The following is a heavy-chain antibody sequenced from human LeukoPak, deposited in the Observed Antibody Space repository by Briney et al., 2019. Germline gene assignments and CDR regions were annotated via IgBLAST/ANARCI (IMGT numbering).Heavy chain of an antibody. J-gene: IGHJ4*02. CDR1: GFTFSSYG. V-gene: IGHV3-21*01. CDR3: ARDIVEVYYDSSGYYPRVFDY. Sequence: PGGSLRLSCAASGFTFSSYGMSWVRQAPGKGLEWVSSISSSSSYIYYADSVKGRFTISRDNAKNSLYLQMNSLRAEDTAVYYCARDIVEVYYDSSGYYPRVFDYWGQGTLVTVSS. D-gene: IGHD3-22*01. CDR2: ISSSSSYI.